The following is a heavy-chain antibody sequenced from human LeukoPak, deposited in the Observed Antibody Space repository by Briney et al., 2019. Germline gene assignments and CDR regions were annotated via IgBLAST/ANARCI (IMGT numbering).Heavy chain of an antibody. CDR2: IYYSGNT. CDR3: ARAGVTTLDY. D-gene: IGHD1-26*01. CDR1: GDSIGSSGFY. J-gene: IGHJ4*02. V-gene: IGHV4-39*07. Sequence: SETLSLTCTVSGDSIGSSGFYWGWIRQPPGKGLEWIGSIYYSGNTYYNPSLKSRVTISVDKSKNQFSLKLSSVTAADTAVYYCARAGVTTLDYWGQGTLVTVSS.